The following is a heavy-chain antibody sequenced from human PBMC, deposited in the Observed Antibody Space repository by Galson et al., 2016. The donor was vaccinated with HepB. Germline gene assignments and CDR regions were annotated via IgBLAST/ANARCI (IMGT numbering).Heavy chain of an antibody. D-gene: IGHD3-3*01. CDR3: ATLKLRTGGDA. CDR2: IDHRGSS. V-gene: IGHV4-34*01. Sequence: ETLSLTCAASGGSFSGYYWSWIRQPPGKGLEWIGEIDHRGSSNFNPSLKSRVTMSVDTSKNQFSLKLSSVTAADTAMYYCATLKLRTGGDAWGQGSLVTVSS. J-gene: IGHJ5*02. CDR1: GGSFSGYY.